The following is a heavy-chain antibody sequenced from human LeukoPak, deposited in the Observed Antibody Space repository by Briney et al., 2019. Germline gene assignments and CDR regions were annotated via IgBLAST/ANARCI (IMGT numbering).Heavy chain of an antibody. V-gene: IGHV3-20*04. D-gene: IGHD4-17*01. CDR1: GCSFDDYG. J-gene: IGHJ3*02. CDR2: INWYGCST. Sequence: PGGSLTLSCAHSGCSFDDYGMIWVRQAPGKGLEWVSGINWYGCSTVYEDSAKGRFTISRDNAKNSLSLQMNSLIREDTGLYYCARAYLRASAFDIGGQGTMVTVSS. CDR3: ARAYLRASAFDI.